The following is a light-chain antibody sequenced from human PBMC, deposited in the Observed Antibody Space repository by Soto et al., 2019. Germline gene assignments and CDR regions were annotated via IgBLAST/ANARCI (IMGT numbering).Light chain of an antibody. J-gene: IGKJ4*01. V-gene: IGKV3-15*01. CDR2: DAS. CDR1: QSIGST. CDR3: QHYKTWPLS. Sequence: IVMTQSPATLSVSPGERATLSCRASQSIGSTLAWYQQKPGQTPRLLIYDASTRATGIPARFSGIGSGTEFTLIISGLQSEDVAVYYCQHYKTWPLSFGGGTKVEI.